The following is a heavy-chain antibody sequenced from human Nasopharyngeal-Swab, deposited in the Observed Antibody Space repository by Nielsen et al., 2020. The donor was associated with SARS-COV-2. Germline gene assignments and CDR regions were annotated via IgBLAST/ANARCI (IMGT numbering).Heavy chain of an antibody. D-gene: IGHD2-2*01. CDR1: GGTFSSYA. J-gene: IGHJ6*03. Sequence: LVKVSCKASGGTFSSYAISWVRQAPGQGLEWMGGIIPIFGTANYAQKFQGRVTITADESTSTAYMELSSLRSEDTAVYYCARGFIQLLHPYYYYYMDVWGKGTTVTVSS. CDR3: ARGFIQLLHPYYYYYMDV. V-gene: IGHV1-69*13. CDR2: IIPIFGTA.